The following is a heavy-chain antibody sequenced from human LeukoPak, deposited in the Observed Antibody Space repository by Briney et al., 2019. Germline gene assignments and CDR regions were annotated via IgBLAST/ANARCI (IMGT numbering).Heavy chain of an antibody. Sequence: ASVKVSCKASGYIFTDYYMHWVRRAPGQGLEWMGRINPNSGGTNYAQKFQARVTMTRDTSISTAYMELSRLRSDDTALYYCARVAYYYDGSGYYLGDWGQGTLVTVSS. CDR2: INPNSGGT. V-gene: IGHV1-2*06. D-gene: IGHD3-22*01. J-gene: IGHJ4*02. CDR1: GYIFTDYY. CDR3: ARVAYYYDGSGYYLGD.